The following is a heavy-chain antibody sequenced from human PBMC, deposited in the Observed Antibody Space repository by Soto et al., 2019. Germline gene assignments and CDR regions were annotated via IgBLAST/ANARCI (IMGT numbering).Heavy chain of an antibody. J-gene: IGHJ5*02. CDR3: ARLETTVKNWFDP. V-gene: IGHV4-39*01. Sequence: SETLSLTCTVSGGSISSSSYYWGWIRQPPGKGLEWIGSIYYSGSTYYNPSLKSRVTISVDTTKNQFSLKLSSVTAADTAVYYCARLETTVKNWFDPWGQGTLVTVSS. D-gene: IGHD4-17*01. CDR1: GGSISSSSYY. CDR2: IYYSGST.